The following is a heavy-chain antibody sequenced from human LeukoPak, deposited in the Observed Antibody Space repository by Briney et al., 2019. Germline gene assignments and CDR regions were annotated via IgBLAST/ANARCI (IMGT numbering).Heavy chain of an antibody. CDR2: INHSGST. V-gene: IGHV4-34*01. CDR3: ARSNYDFWRGFDY. J-gene: IGHJ4*02. D-gene: IGHD3-3*01. Sequence: SETLSLTCAVYGGSFSGYYWSWIRQPPGKGLEWIGEINHSGSTNYNPSLKSRVTISVDTSKNQFSLKLSSVTAADTAVYYCARSNYDFWRGFDYWGQGTLDTVSS. CDR1: GGSFSGYY.